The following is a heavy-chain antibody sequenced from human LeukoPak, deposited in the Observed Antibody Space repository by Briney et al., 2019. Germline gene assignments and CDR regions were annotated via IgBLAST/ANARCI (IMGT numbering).Heavy chain of an antibody. J-gene: IGHJ4*02. Sequence: PSETLSLTCTVSGGSISSGGYYWSWIRQPAGKGLEWIGRIYTSGSTNYNPSLKSRVTISVDTSKNQFSLKLSSVTAADTAVYYCVRDGNWNYEYWGQGTLVTVSS. D-gene: IGHD1-1*01. CDR2: IYTSGST. CDR1: GGSISSGGYY. V-gene: IGHV4-61*02. CDR3: VRDGNWNYEY.